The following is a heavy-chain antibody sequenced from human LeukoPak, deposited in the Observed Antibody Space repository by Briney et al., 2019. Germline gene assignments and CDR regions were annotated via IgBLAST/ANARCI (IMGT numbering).Heavy chain of an antibody. CDR3: ARDADSGDSSGWYDLLGFDY. CDR2: INTNTGSP. Sequence: ASVKVSCKASGYTFTSYAMNWVRQAPGQGLEWMGWINTNTGSPTYAQGLTGRFVFSLDTSVSTAYLQISSLKAEDTAVYYCARDADSGDSSGWYDLLGFDYWGQGTLVTVSS. CDR1: GYTFTSYA. J-gene: IGHJ4*02. V-gene: IGHV7-4-1*02. D-gene: IGHD6-19*01.